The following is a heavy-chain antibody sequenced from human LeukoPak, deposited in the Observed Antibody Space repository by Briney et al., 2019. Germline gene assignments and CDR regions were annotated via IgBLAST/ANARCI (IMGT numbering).Heavy chain of an antibody. CDR3: ASSSGSYRTPYYYMDV. D-gene: IGHD3-10*01. CDR1: GFTVSSNY. V-gene: IGHV3-53*01. CDR2: IYSGGST. J-gene: IGHJ6*03. Sequence: GGSLRLSCVASGFTVSSNYMSWVRQAPGKGLEWVSVIYSGGSTYYADSVKGRFTISRDNSKNTLYLQMNSLRAEDTAVYYCASSSGSYRTPYYYMDVWGTGTTVTVSS.